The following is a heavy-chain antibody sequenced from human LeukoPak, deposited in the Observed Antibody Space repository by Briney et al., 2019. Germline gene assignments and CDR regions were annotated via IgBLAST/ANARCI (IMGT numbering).Heavy chain of an antibody. CDR3: ATPQGVHLSNYYGSGSYPFDY. J-gene: IGHJ4*02. CDR1: GYTLTELS. D-gene: IGHD3-10*01. CDR2: FDPEDGET. Sequence: APVKVSCKVSGYTLTELSMHWVRQAPGKGLEWMGGFDPEDGETIYAQKFQGRVTMTEDTSTDAAYMELSSLRSEDTAVYYCATPQGVHLSNYYGSGSYPFDYWGQGTLVTVSS. V-gene: IGHV1-24*01.